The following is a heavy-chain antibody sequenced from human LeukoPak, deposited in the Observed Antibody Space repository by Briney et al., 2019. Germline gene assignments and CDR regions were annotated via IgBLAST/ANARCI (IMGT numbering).Heavy chain of an antibody. CDR3: AEGWQDIVVVPAAKGVFLYY. CDR2: ISRSGGTT. CDR1: GFTFSSYG. J-gene: IGHJ4*02. V-gene: IGHV3-23*01. Sequence: GGSLRLSCVASGFTFSSYGMIWVRPAPGKGLEWVSAISRSGGTTYCADSVKGRFNSSRDKSKNTMYLQMNSLRAGDTAVYYWAEGWQDIVVVPAAKGVFLYYWGQGTLVTVSS. D-gene: IGHD2-2*01.